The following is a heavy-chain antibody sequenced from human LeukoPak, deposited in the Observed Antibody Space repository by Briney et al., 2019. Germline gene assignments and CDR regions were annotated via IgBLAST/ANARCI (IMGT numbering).Heavy chain of an antibody. J-gene: IGHJ1*01. CDR2: IRGSGHST. V-gene: IGHV3-23*01. CDR1: GFTFSNYA. D-gene: IGHD3-10*01. CDR3: AKDYSSGSPEYFHH. Sequence: GGSLRLSCAASGFTFSNYAMSWVRQARRKGVEWVSSIRGSGHSTYYADSVKGRFTISRDNSKNTLYLQMNSLRAEDTAVYYCAKDYSSGSPEYFHHWGQGTLVTVSS.